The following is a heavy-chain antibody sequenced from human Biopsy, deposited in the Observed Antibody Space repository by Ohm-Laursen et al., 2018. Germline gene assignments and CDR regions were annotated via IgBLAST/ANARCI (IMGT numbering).Heavy chain of an antibody. CDR3: ARGSNEYGGLYFPH. V-gene: IGHV4-59*11. CDR1: GGSFTGHY. D-gene: IGHD4-23*01. Sequence: SDTLSLTRTVSGGSFTGHYWSWIRQPPGKGLEWIGHISYTGYTSYKSSLKSRVTISLDTSRKHFSLRLTSLAAADTAVYYCARGSNEYGGLYFPHWGQGTLVTVSS. CDR2: ISYTGYT. J-gene: IGHJ1*01.